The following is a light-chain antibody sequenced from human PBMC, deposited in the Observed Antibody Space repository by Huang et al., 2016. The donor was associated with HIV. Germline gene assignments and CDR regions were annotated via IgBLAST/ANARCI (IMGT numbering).Light chain of an antibody. CDR3: QQYNNWPPEIT. Sequence: EIVMTQSPATLSVSPGERATLSCRASQSVSSNLAWYQQKPGQAPRRLIYGASTRATGIPARFSGSGSGTECTLTISSLQSEDCAVYYCQQYNNWPPEITFGQGTRLEIK. CDR2: GAS. J-gene: IGKJ5*01. CDR1: QSVSSN. V-gene: IGKV3-15*01.